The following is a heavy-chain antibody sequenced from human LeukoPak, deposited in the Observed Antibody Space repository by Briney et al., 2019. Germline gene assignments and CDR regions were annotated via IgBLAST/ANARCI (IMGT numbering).Heavy chain of an antibody. CDR2: IRKDGSNK. Sequence: PGGSLRLSCEASGFDFSGFGMHWVRQAPGKGLEWVAFIRKDGSNKWYADSVKGRSTISRDNSKNTPYLQMNSLRTEDTAMYYCANGYCSAGSCCPFDYWGQGALITVSS. J-gene: IGHJ4*02. CDR3: ANGYCSAGSCCPFDY. V-gene: IGHV3-30*02. CDR1: GFDFSGFG. D-gene: IGHD2-15*01.